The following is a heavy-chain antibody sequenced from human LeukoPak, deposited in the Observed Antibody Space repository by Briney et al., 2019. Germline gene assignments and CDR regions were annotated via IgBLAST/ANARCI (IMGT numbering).Heavy chain of an antibody. J-gene: IGHJ4*02. V-gene: IGHV3-23*01. Sequence: GGSLRLSCAASGFTYSSYAMSWVRQAPGKGLEWVSAISVSGGSTYYADSVKGRFTISRDNSKNTLYLQMNSLRAEETAVYYCAKERSRGGHCLDYWGQGTLVTVSS. D-gene: IGHD2-21*02. CDR2: ISVSGGST. CDR3: AKERSRGGHCLDY. CDR1: GFTYSSYA.